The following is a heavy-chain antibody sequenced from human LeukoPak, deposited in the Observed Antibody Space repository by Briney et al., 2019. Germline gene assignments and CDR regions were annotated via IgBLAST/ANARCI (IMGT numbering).Heavy chain of an antibody. CDR2: ISYDGSNK. J-gene: IGHJ4*02. CDR1: GFTFSSYA. D-gene: IGHD3-22*01. Sequence: PGRSLRLSCAASGFTFSSYAMHWVRQAPGKGLEWVAVISYDGSNKYYADSVKGRFTISRDNSKNTLYLQMNSLRAEDTAVYYCARDQTYYYDSSGLDYWGQGTLVTVSS. CDR3: ARDQTYYYDSSGLDY. V-gene: IGHV3-30-3*01.